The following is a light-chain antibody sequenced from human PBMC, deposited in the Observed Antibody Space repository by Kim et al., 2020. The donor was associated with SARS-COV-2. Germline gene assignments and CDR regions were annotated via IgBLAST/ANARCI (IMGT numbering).Light chain of an antibody. Sequence: LYVSPGERATHSCSARQSVSSNLAWYQQKPGQAPRLLIYGASTRATGIPARFSGSGSGTEFTLTISSLQSEDFVVYYCQQYNNWHTFGQGTKLEI. CDR3: QQYNNWHT. CDR2: GAS. V-gene: IGKV3-15*01. CDR1: QSVSSN. J-gene: IGKJ2*01.